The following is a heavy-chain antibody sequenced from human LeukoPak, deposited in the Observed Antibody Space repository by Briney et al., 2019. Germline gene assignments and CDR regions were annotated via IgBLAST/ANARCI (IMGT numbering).Heavy chain of an antibody. D-gene: IGHD6-13*01. CDR1: GFTFNDYY. Sequence: GGSLRLSCAASGFTFNDYYMSWIRQAPGKGLEWVSFISSSGGHTNYADSVKGRFTISRDNAKNSLYLQMNSLRAEDTAVYYCARNPGPGTLDNWGQGTLVTVSP. CDR3: ARNPGPGTLDN. V-gene: IGHV3-11*06. J-gene: IGHJ4*02. CDR2: ISSSGGHT.